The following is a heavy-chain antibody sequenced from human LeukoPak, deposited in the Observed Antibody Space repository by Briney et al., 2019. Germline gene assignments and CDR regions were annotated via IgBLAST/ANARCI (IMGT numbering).Heavy chain of an antibody. D-gene: IGHD3-22*01. CDR3: ASYYYDSSGYYLDY. V-gene: IGHV4-59*01. J-gene: IGHJ4*02. Sequence: SETLSLTCTVSAGSISSYYWSWIRQPPGKGLEWIGYIYYSDSTNYKPSLKSRVTISVDTSKNQFSLKLSSVTAADTAVYYCASYYYDSSGYYLDYWGQGTLVTVSS. CDR2: IYYSDST. CDR1: AGSISSYY.